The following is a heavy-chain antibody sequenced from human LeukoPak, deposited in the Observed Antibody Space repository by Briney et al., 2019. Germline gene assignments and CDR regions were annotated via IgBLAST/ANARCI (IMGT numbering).Heavy chain of an antibody. J-gene: IGHJ4*02. V-gene: IGHV3-74*01. CDR2: ISYDGSST. CDR1: GFTFSTYW. Sequence: GGSLRLSCVAPGFTFSTYWMHWVRQAPGKGLVWVSRISYDGSSTNYADSVKGRFSISRDSAKNTVYLQMNSLRAEDTAVYYCAREAAVAGIYFDSWGQGTLVTVSS. CDR3: AREAAVAGIYFDS. D-gene: IGHD6-19*01.